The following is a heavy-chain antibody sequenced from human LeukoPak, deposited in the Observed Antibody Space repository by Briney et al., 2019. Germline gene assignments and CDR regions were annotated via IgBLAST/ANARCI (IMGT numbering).Heavy chain of an antibody. CDR3: SRAADVVLVPPSDD. CDR1: GYTFIGYF. V-gene: IGHV1-2*02. D-gene: IGHD2-8*02. CDR2: INPNSGDT. Sequence: GASVKVSCRASGYTFIGYFMHWVQRAPGQGLEWMGWINPNSGDTNYAQKFKGRVTMTRDTSISAAYMELSSLRFDDTAVYYCSRAADVVLVPPSDDWGQGTLVTVSS. J-gene: IGHJ4*02.